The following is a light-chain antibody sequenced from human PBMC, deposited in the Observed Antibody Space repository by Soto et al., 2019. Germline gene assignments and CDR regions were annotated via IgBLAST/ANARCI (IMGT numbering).Light chain of an antibody. CDR3: QQRSSWPIT. V-gene: IGKV3-11*01. CDR2: DAS. J-gene: IGKJ3*01. Sequence: DIVMTQPPATLSLCPGERATLSCLASQSVSSYLAWYQQKPGQAPRLLIYDASNRATGIPARFSGSGSGTDFTLTISSLEPEDFAIYYCQQRSSWPITFGPGTKVDIK. CDR1: QSVSSY.